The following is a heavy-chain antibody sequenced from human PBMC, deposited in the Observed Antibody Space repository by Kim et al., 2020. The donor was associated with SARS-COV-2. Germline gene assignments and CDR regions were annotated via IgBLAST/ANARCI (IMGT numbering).Heavy chain of an antibody. D-gene: IGHD2-2*01. Sequence: GRFTISRDNAKNSLYLQMNSLRAEDTAVYYCASLPAASSVSYYYYGMDVWGQGTTVTVSS. V-gene: IGHV3-11*06. J-gene: IGHJ6*02. CDR3: ASLPAASSVSYYYYGMDV.